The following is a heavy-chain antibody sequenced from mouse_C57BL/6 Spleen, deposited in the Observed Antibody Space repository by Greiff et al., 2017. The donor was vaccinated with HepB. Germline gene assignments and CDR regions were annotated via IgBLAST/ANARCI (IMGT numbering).Heavy chain of an antibody. Sequence: QVQLQQPGAELVMPGASVKLSCKASGYTFTSYWMHWVKQRPGQGLEWIGEIDPSDSYTNYNQKFKGKSTLTVDKSSSTAYMQLSSLTSEDSAVYYCERIYDGYYQTFAYWGQGTLVTVSA. CDR3: ERIYDGYYQTFAY. J-gene: IGHJ3*01. V-gene: IGHV1-69*01. CDR2: IDPSDSYT. D-gene: IGHD2-3*01. CDR1: GYTFTSYW.